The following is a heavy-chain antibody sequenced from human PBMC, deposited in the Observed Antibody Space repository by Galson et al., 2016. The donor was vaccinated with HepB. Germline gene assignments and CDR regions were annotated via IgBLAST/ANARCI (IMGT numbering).Heavy chain of an antibody. V-gene: IGHV1-18*04. CDR3: ARDIGWLARPDYFDY. Sequence: SVKVSCKASGFMFTSYGVSWVRQAPGQGLEWMGWTTAYNGNTNYAQKFQDRVTMTTDTSTSTAYMELRSLKSDDTAVYYCARDIGWLARPDYFDYWGQGTLVTVSS. CDR1: GFMFTSYG. CDR2: TTAYNGNT. D-gene: IGHD6-19*01. J-gene: IGHJ4*02.